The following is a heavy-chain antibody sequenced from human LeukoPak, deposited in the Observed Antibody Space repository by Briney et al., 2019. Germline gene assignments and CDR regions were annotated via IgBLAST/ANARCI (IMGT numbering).Heavy chain of an antibody. CDR2: IWYDGSNK. Sequence: GGSLRLSCVASGFTFSSYGMYWVRQAPGKGLEWVVVIWYDGSNKYYADSVKGRFTISRDNSKNTLYLQMNSLRAEDTAVYYCARVLCSGGTCLDAFDIWGQGTMVTVSS. D-gene: IGHD2-15*01. CDR3: ARVLCSGGTCLDAFDI. J-gene: IGHJ3*02. CDR1: GFTFSSYG. V-gene: IGHV3-33*01.